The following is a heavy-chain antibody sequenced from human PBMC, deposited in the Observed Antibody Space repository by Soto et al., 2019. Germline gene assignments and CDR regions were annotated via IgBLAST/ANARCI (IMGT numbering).Heavy chain of an antibody. CDR2: ISNDGSNK. CDR1: GFTFSSYG. Sequence: GGSLRLSCAASGFTFSSYGMHWVRQAPGKGLEWVAVISNDGSNKYYADPVKGRFTISRDNSKNTLYLQMNSLRAEDTAVYYCAKDRIGATVGILYYYGMDVWGQGTTVTVSS. CDR3: AKDRIGATVGILYYYGMDV. V-gene: IGHV3-30*18. J-gene: IGHJ6*02. D-gene: IGHD4-4*01.